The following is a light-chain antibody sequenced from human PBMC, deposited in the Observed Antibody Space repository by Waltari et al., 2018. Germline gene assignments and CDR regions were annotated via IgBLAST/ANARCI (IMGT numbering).Light chain of an antibody. CDR3: QQRGSWPLT. V-gene: IGKV3-11*01. CDR2: DAS. CDR1: QSVGTY. Sequence: EIVLTQSPDTLSLSPGERATLSCRASQSVGTYLAWYQQKSCQTPRLLIYDASNRATGIPARFSGSGSGTDFTLTISSLDPEDFAIYYCQQRGSWPLTFGGGTKLEI. J-gene: IGKJ4*01.